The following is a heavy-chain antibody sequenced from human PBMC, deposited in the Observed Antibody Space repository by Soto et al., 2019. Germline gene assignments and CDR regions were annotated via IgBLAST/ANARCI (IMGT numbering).Heavy chain of an antibody. Sequence: SETLSLTCTVSGGSISSYYWSWIRQPAGKGLEWIGRIYTSGSTNYNPSLKGRVTMSVDTSKNQFSLKLSSVTAADTAVYYCARDLSSSWPPNWFDPWGQGTLVTVSS. D-gene: IGHD6-13*01. CDR3: ARDLSSSWPPNWFDP. CDR2: IYTSGST. CDR1: GGSISSYY. J-gene: IGHJ5*02. V-gene: IGHV4-4*07.